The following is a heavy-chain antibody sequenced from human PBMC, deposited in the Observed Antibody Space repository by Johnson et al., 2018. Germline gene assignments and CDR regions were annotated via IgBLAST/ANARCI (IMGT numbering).Heavy chain of an antibody. CDR3: ARGGGVVVVAVFNYGMDV. CDR2: IIPIFGTA. CDR1: GGTFSSYA. V-gene: IGHV1-69*01. J-gene: IGHJ6*02. D-gene: IGHD2-15*01. Sequence: QVQLVESGAEVKKPGSSVKVSCKASGGTFSSYAISWVRQAPGQGLEWMGGIIPIFGTANYAQKFQGRVTITADESTRTAYMEVSSLGCEDTAVYYCARGGGVVVVAVFNYGMDVGGQGTTVTVSS.